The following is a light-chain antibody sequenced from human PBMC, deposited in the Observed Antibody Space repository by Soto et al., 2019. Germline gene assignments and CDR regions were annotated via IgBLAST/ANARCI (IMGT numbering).Light chain of an antibody. V-gene: IGKV3-15*01. CDR3: QQYNNWFSIT. J-gene: IGKJ5*01. Sequence: EIVMTQSPATLSVSPGERATLSCRASQSVSGNLAWYQQKPGQAHRLLIYGASTRANGIPARFSGSGSGTEFTLTISSLQSADFAVYYCQQYNNWFSITFGQGTRLEIK. CDR2: GAS. CDR1: QSVSGN.